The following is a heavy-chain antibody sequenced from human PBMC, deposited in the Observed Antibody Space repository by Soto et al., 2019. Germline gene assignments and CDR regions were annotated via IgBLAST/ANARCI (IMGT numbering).Heavy chain of an antibody. CDR1: DCTFRRYG. Sequence: GGSLSLSCAASDCTFRRYGLNGGRQAPGKGLEWVSAISSSTSFIHYADSVKGRFTISRDNAKNSLYLQMNSLRAGDTAMYYCAWGCDDRLGFYFDSCGQVTLLAFSS. D-gene: IGHD3-22*01. CDR3: AWGCDDRLGFYFDS. CDR2: ISSSTSFI. V-gene: IGHV3-21*01. J-gene: IGHJ4*02.